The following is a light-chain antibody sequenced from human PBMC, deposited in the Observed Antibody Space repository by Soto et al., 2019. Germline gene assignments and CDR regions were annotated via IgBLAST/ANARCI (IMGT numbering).Light chain of an antibody. CDR3: QQCNNWPQWT. Sequence: EIVLTQSPATLSLSPGERATLSCRASQSVSSHLAWYQQKPGQAPRLLIYDASNRATGIPARFSGSGSGTDFTLTISSLEPEDFAVYYCQQCNNWPQWTFGQGTKVDIK. CDR1: QSVSSH. V-gene: IGKV3-11*01. J-gene: IGKJ1*01. CDR2: DAS.